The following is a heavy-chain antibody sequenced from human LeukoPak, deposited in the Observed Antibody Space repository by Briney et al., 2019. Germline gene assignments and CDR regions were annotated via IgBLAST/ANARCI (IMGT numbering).Heavy chain of an antibody. J-gene: IGHJ4*02. CDR1: GFTFDGYA. CDR3: AKDMNIVVVPAAISN. Sequence: GGSLRLSCSASGFTFDGYAMHWVRQAPGKGLEWVSGISWNSGSIGYADSVKGRFTISRDNAKNSLYLQMNSLRAEDTALYYCAKDMNIVVVPAAISNWGQGTLVTVSS. CDR2: ISWNSGSI. D-gene: IGHD2-2*01. V-gene: IGHV3-9*01.